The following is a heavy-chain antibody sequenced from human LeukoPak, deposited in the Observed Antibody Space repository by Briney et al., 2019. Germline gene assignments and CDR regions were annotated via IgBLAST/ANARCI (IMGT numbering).Heavy chain of an antibody. Sequence: AGVSLTLSCAASRFTLSSYGMHWVRQAPGKGREWVAVISYDGSNKYYADSVKGRFSISRDNSKNKMYLQMNSLRAEDTAVYSCSKVIWGRQLVLSWDYWGQGTLVTVSS. D-gene: IGHD6-13*01. CDR1: RFTLSSYG. V-gene: IGHV3-30*18. J-gene: IGHJ4*02. CDR3: SKVIWGRQLVLSWDY. CDR2: ISYDGSNK.